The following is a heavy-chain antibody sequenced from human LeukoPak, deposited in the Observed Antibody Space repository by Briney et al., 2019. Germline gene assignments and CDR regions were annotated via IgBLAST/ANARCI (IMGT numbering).Heavy chain of an antibody. J-gene: IGHJ4*02. CDR3: TTENCTSTSCCFDY. CDR2: IKSKTDGGTT. Sequence: GGSLRLSCAASGFTFSNAWMSWVRQAPGKGLEWVGRIKSKTDGGTTDYAAPAKGRFTISRDDSKNTVYLQMNTLKTEDTAVYSCTTENCTSTSCCFDYWGQGTLVTVSS. V-gene: IGHV3-15*01. CDR1: GFTFSNAW. D-gene: IGHD2-2*01.